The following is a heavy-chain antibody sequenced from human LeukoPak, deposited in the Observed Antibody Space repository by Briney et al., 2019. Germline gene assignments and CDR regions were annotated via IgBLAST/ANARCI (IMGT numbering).Heavy chain of an antibody. J-gene: IGHJ4*02. CDR2: ISSSSTYI. V-gene: IGHV3-21*01. CDR3: AREGG. D-gene: IGHD3-16*01. CDR1: GFIFSGCS. Sequence: GGSLRLSCAASGFIFSGCSMHWVRQTPGKGREWLSTISSSSTYIFYADSVKGRFTISRDNAKNSLYLQMNSLRADDTAVYYCAREGGWGQGTLVTVSS.